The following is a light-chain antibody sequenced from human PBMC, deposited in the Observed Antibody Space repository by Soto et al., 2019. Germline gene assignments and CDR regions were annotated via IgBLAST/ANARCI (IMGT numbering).Light chain of an antibody. CDR2: AAS. Sequence: DIQMTQSPSSLSASVGDRVTITCRTSQSISIYLNWYQQKPGKAPKLLIYAASSLQRGVPLRFSGGGSGTDFTLTISSLQPEDFAIYYCQQSYSTPWTFGHGTKVEIK. CDR1: QSISIY. CDR3: QQSYSTPWT. V-gene: IGKV1-39*01. J-gene: IGKJ1*01.